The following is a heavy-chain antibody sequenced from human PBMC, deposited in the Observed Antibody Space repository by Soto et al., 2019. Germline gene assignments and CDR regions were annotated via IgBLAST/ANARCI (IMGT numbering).Heavy chain of an antibody. CDR3: ARLSRANYDFWSGDYYFDS. CDR1: GFSFSTSI. CDR2: ISSTGSFI. V-gene: IGHV3-21*01. D-gene: IGHD3-3*01. Sequence: PGGSLRLSCAASGFSFSTSIMYWVRQAPGKGLEWVSSISSTGSFIYYADSLKGRFTISRDNADNSLFLQMNNLRAEDTAVYYCARLSRANYDFWSGDYYFDSWGQGXLVTVSS. J-gene: IGHJ4*02.